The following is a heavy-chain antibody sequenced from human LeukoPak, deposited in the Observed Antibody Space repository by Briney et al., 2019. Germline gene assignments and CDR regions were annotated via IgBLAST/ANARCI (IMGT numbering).Heavy chain of an antibody. CDR3: AKGQWFDS. Sequence: GGSLRLSCAASGFTFSSYGMSWVRQAPGKGLEWVSAIRGSGDITYYADSVTGRFTISRDNSRNTLYLQMNSLRGEDTAVYYCAKGQWFDSWGQGTLVTVSS. V-gene: IGHV3-23*01. CDR1: GFTFSSYG. J-gene: IGHJ5*01. CDR2: IRGSGDIT.